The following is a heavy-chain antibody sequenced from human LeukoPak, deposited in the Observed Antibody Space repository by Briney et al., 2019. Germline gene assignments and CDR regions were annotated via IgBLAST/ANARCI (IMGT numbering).Heavy chain of an antibody. Sequence: SETLSLTCALSGGSILTTNWWSWVRQPPGKGLEWIGEVHLSGASNYNPSLKSRVNMSIDKSKNQLSLELTSVTAADTAIYYCTRESGAFSPFGFWGQGTLVTVSS. CDR3: TRESGAFSPFGF. CDR2: VHLSGAS. CDR1: GGSILTTNW. J-gene: IGHJ4*02. D-gene: IGHD1-26*01. V-gene: IGHV4-4*02.